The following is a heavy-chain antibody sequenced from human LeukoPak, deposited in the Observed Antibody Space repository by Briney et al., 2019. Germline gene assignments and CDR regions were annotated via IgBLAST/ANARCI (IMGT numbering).Heavy chain of an antibody. V-gene: IGHV3-30*02. D-gene: IGHD6-19*01. CDR1: GFTFSEYG. CDR3: AREYSSGWYYYYYGMDV. J-gene: IGHJ6*02. Sequence: GGSLRLSCAASGFTFSEYGMHWVRQAPGKGLEWLAFLRYDGSNKSYADSVKGRFTISRDNSKNTLYLQMNSLRAEDTAVYYCAREYSSGWYYYYYGMDVWGQGTTVTVSS. CDR2: LRYDGSNK.